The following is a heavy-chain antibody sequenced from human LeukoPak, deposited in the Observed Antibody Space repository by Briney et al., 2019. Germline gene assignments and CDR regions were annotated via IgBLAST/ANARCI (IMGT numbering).Heavy chain of an antibody. CDR3: ARGGVLRYFEEAFGI. CDR2: ISSSSSYI. J-gene: IGHJ3*02. D-gene: IGHD3-9*01. V-gene: IGHV3-21*01. CDR1: GFTFSSYS. Sequence: GGSLTLSCPASGFTFSSYSMNWVRQAPGKGLDWVSSISSSSSYIYYADSVKGRFAISRDNAKNSLSLQMNSLRAEDTAVYYCARGGVLRYFEEAFGIWGQGTMVTVSS.